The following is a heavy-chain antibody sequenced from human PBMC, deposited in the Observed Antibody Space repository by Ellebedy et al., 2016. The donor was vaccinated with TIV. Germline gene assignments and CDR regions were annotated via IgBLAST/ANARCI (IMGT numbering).Heavy chain of an antibody. Sequence: GGSLRLXXAASGFTVSSNYMSWVRQAPGKGLEWVSVIYSGGSTYYADSVKGRFTISRDNSKNTLYLQMNSLRAEDTAVYYCARGNVLRFLEWHFDYWGQGTLVTVSS. V-gene: IGHV3-53*01. CDR1: GFTVSSNY. D-gene: IGHD3-3*01. J-gene: IGHJ4*02. CDR2: IYSGGST. CDR3: ARGNVLRFLEWHFDY.